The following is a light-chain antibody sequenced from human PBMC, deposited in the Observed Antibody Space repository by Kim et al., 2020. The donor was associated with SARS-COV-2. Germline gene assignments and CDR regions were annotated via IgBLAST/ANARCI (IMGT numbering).Light chain of an antibody. CDR1: REISSW. V-gene: IGKV1-5*03. CDR3: QQYNSYPYT. CDR2: KAS. Sequence: DIQMTQSPSTLSGSVGDRVTITCRASREISSWFAWYQQRPGKAPKLLISKASVVQSGVPSRFSGSGFETDFTLTISSLQPDDSATYYCQQYNSYPYTFGQGTKLEI. J-gene: IGKJ2*01.